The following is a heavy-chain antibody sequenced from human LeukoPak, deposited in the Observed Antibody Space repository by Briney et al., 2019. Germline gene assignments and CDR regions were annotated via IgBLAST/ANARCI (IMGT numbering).Heavy chain of an antibody. CDR1: GFTFRSYA. J-gene: IGHJ4*02. CDR3: GIRDTSAYYVF. V-gene: IGHV3-23*01. D-gene: IGHD3-22*01. CDR2: IGGGGGT. Sequence: PGGSLRLSCTGSGFTFRSYALSWVRQAPGTGLEWVSAIGGGGGTYYADSVKGRFTISRDNSKNALYLQMNGLRAEDTAVYYCGIRDTSAYYVFWGQGTLVTVSS.